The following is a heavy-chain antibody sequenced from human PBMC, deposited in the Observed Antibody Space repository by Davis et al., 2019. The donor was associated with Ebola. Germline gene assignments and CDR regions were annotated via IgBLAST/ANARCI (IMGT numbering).Heavy chain of an antibody. Sequence: PGGSLRLSCAASGFTFSSYAMHWVRQAPGKGLEWVAVISYDGSNKYYADSVKGRFTISRDNSRNTLSLEMNSLRAEDTAIYYCAKDRLAGYGDYSWGVFDYWGQGTLVAVSA. CDR3: AKDRLAGYGDYSWGVFDY. CDR2: ISYDGSNK. CDR1: GFTFSSYA. V-gene: IGHV3-30-3*01. J-gene: IGHJ4*02. D-gene: IGHD4-17*01.